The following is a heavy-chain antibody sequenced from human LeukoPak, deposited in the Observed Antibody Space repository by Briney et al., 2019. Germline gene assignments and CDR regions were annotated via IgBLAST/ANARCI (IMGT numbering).Heavy chain of an antibody. J-gene: IGHJ4*02. CDR1: GFTFSDHY. CDR2: TRNKANSYTT. Sequence: GGSLRLSCAASGFTFSDHYMDWFRQAPGKGLEWVGRTRNKANSYTTEYAASVKGRFTISRDVSKNSLYLQMDSLRTEDTAVYYCARIAVTGYYFDYWGQGTLVTVSS. V-gene: IGHV3-72*01. D-gene: IGHD4-17*01. CDR3: ARIAVTGYYFDY.